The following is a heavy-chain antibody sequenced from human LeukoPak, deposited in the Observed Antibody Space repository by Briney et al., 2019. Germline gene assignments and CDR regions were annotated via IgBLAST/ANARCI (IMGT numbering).Heavy chain of an antibody. CDR2: IYTSGST. Sequence: TSETLSLTCTVSGGSISSGSYYWSWIRQPAGKGLEWIGRIYTSGSTNYNPSLKSRVTISVDTSKNQFSLKLSSVTAADTAVYYCARDESGGQDYYYYYMDVWGKGTTVTVSS. V-gene: IGHV4-61*02. CDR1: GGSISSGSYY. J-gene: IGHJ6*03. CDR3: ARDESGGQDYYYYYMDV. D-gene: IGHD3-10*01.